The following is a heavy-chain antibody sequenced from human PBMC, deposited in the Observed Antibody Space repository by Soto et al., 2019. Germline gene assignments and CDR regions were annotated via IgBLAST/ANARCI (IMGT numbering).Heavy chain of an antibody. D-gene: IGHD3-22*01. CDR3: ARGVYYDSSGYYDYWYLDL. CDR2: VTSTGSTI. J-gene: IGHJ2*01. Sequence: PVGSLRLSCAASGFTFSTYGMNWVRQAPGKGLEWVSYVTSTGSTIYYADSVKGRFTISRDNARNSLYLQMNSLRAEDTAVYYCARGVYYDSSGYYDYWYLDLWGRGTLVTVSS. V-gene: IGHV3-48*03. CDR1: GFTFSTYG.